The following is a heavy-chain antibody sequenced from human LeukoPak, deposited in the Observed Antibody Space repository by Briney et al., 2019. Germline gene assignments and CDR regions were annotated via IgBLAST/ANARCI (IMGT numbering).Heavy chain of an antibody. CDR3: AAFQGEGSRFPD. CDR2: IYSGGST. Sequence: GGSLRLSCAASGFTVSSNYMSWVRQAPGKGLEWVSVIYSGGSTYYADSVKGRFTISRDNAKNSLYLQMNSLRAEDTAVYYCAAFQGEGSRFPDWGQGTLVTVSS. V-gene: IGHV3-53*01. CDR1: GFTVSSNY. D-gene: IGHD3-10*01. J-gene: IGHJ4*02.